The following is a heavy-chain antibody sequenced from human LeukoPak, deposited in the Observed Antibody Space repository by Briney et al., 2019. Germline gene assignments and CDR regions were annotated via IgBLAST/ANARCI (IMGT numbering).Heavy chain of an antibody. CDR2: VYYSGST. D-gene: IGHD5-24*01. CDR3: ASHRRSHGAEY. J-gene: IGHJ4*02. Sequence: PSETLSLTCTVSGASFEHFFWSWIRQPPGKGLEWTGYVYYSGSTDYNPSLKSRLTITADTSKNQFSLRLTSVTAADTAIYYCASHRRSHGAEYWGQGTLVTVSS. V-gene: IGHV4-59*08. CDR1: GASFEHFF.